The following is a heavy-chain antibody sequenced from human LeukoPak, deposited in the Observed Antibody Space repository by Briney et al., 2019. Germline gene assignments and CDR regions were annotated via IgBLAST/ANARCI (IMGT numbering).Heavy chain of an antibody. CDR3: AKVLGELSSLDY. V-gene: IGHV3-23*01. Sequence: GGSLRLSCAVSGFTFSSYAMSWVRQAPGKGLEGVSAISGSGGSTYYADSVKGRFTISRDNSKNTLYLQMNRLRAEDTAVYYCAKVLGELSSLDYWGQGTLVTVSS. J-gene: IGHJ4*02. CDR1: GFTFSSYA. CDR2: ISGSGGST. D-gene: IGHD3-16*02.